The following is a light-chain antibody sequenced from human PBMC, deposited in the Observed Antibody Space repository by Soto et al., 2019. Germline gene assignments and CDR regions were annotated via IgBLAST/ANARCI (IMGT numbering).Light chain of an antibody. V-gene: IGLV7-46*01. CDR1: TGTLTSGHF. Sequence: QAVVTQEPSRTVSQGGTVTLTCDSSTGTLTSGHFPYWFQQKPGQATRALIFDTSKKYSWTPARFSGSLLGGKAALTLSGAKPEDEADYYCVLYMDVARVFGGGPKLTVL. CDR3: VLYMDVARV. CDR2: DTS. J-gene: IGLJ2*01.